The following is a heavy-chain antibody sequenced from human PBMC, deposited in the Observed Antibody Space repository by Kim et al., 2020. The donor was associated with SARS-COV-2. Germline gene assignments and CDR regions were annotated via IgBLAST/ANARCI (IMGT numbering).Heavy chain of an antibody. Sequence: GGSLRLSCAASGFTFSSNWMHWVHQAPGKGLVWVSRINPDGSYTSHADSVKGRFTISRDNAKNTLYLQMNSLRAEDTAVYYCARDRAAARDFDFRGQGTLVTVSS. D-gene: IGHD6-13*01. CDR2: INPDGSYT. CDR1: GFTFSSNW. J-gene: IGHJ4*02. V-gene: IGHV3-74*01. CDR3: ARDRAAARDFDF.